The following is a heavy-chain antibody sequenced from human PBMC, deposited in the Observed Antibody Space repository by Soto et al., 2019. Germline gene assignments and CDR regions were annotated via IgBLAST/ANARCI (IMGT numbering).Heavy chain of an antibody. D-gene: IGHD3-16*01. V-gene: IGHV3-30-3*01. J-gene: IGHJ4*02. CDR2: MSYDGSNK. Sequence: QVQLVESGGGVDQPGRSLRLSCAASGFTFSSCAMHWVRRAPGKGLAWMAVMSYDGSNKYYEDSVKGRFTIARDNSKNTLYLQMNRLRPEDTALYYCARDGGAYWGQGTLVIVSS. CDR1: GFTFSSCA. CDR3: ARDGGAY.